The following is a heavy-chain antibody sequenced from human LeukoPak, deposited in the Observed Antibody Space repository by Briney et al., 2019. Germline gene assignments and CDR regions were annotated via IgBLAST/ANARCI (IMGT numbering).Heavy chain of an antibody. CDR2: ISFHGTDT. CDR3: AKDQWLVLNY. D-gene: IGHD6-19*01. J-gene: IGHJ4*02. CDR1: GFTFISYA. V-gene: IGHV3-30*04. Sequence: GRSLRLSCAASGFTFISYAIHWVRQAPGKGLEWVAVISFHGTDTFYADSVKGRFTISRDNSKNTLYLQMSSLRGDDTAVYYCAKDQWLVLNYWGQGTLVTVSS.